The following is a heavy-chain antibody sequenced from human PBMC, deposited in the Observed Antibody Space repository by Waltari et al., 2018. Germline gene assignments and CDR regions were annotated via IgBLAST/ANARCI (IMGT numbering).Heavy chain of an antibody. Sequence: EVQLVESGGGVGQPGGSLRLPCAASGFTFSTHGMSWVRQAPGKGLEWVANIKQDGSVKDYVDSVKGRFTISRDNAKNSVYLQMNSLGVEDTAVYYCARSRKSRPRYFDYWGQGTLVTVSA. V-gene: IGHV3-7*01. CDR1: GFTFSTHG. CDR2: IKQDGSVK. CDR3: ARSRKSRPRYFDY. J-gene: IGHJ4*02.